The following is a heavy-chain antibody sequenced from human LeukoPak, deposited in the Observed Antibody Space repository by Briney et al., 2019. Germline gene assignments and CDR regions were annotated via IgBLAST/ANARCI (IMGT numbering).Heavy chain of an antibody. V-gene: IGHV1-3*01. D-gene: IGHD6-19*01. Sequence: ASVKVSCKASGYTFTSYAMHWVRQAPGQRLEWMGWINAGNGNTKYSQKFRGRVTITRDTSASTAYMELSSLRSEDTAVYYCARDGTHFSSGYRGRYPNWFDPWGQGTLVTVSS. CDR1: GYTFTSYA. J-gene: IGHJ5*02. CDR3: ARDGTHFSSGYRGRYPNWFDP. CDR2: INAGNGNT.